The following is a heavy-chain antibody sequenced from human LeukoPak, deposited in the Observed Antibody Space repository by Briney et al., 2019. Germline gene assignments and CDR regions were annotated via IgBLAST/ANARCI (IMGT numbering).Heavy chain of an antibody. CDR1: GFTFSSYW. D-gene: IGHD6-19*01. J-gene: IGHJ4*02. CDR3: ARRSSGGEDYFDY. CDR2: IKQDGSEK. V-gene: IGHV3-7*01. Sequence: GGSLRLSCAASGFTFSSYWMSWVRQAPGKGLEWVANIKQDGSEKYYVDSVKGRFTISRDNAKNSLYLQMNSLRVEDTAVYYCARRSSGGEDYFDYWGQGTLVTVSS.